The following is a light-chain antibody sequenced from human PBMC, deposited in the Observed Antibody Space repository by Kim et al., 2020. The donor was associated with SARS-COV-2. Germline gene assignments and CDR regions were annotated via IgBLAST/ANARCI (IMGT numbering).Light chain of an antibody. Sequence: EIVMTQSPVTLSVSPGERATLSCRASQSVSSNLAWYQQKPGQAPRLLIYGASTRATGIPARFSGSGSGTEFTLTISSLQSEDFAVYYCQQYNNWPLWTFGQGTKLEIK. CDR3: QQYNNWPLWT. CDR2: GAS. V-gene: IGKV3-15*01. J-gene: IGKJ1*01. CDR1: QSVSSN.